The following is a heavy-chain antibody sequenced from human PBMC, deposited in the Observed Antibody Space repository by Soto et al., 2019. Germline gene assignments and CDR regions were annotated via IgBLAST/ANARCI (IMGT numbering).Heavy chain of an antibody. CDR1: GFTFSSYG. V-gene: IGHV3-23*01. CDR2: LSGSGDNT. J-gene: IGHJ4*02. Sequence: GGSLRLSCAASGFTFSSYGLSWVRQAPGQGLEWVSTLSGSGDNTYYADSVKGRFTISRDNSKNTVYLQMNSLRAEDTAVYYCAKSDWYDSSGYYDSWGQGTPVTVSS. D-gene: IGHD3-22*01. CDR3: AKSDWYDSSGYYDS.